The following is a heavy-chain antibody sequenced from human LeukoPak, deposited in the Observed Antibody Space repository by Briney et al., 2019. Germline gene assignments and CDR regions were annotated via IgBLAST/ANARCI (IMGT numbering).Heavy chain of an antibody. J-gene: IGHJ5*02. CDR2: INAGNGNT. Sequence: ASVKVSCKASGYTFTSYAMHWVRQAPGQRLEWMGWINAGNGNTKYSQKFQGRVTITRDTSASTAYMELSSLRSEDTAVYYCARHPVDSVVAETWFDPWGQGTLVTVSS. CDR3: ARHPVDSVVAETWFDP. D-gene: IGHD2-15*01. CDR1: GYTFTSYA. V-gene: IGHV1-3*01.